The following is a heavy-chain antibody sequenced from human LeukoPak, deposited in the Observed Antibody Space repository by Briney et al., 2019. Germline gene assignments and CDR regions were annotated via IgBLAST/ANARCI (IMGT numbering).Heavy chain of an antibody. CDR1: GFIFDDYA. Sequence: GRSLRLSCAASGFIFDDYAMHWVRQAPGKGLEWVSGISWNSGSIGYADSVKGRFTISRDNAKNSLYLQMNSLRAEDTALYYCAKEITIFGVVTSAGNFDYWGQGTLVTVSS. J-gene: IGHJ4*02. CDR2: ISWNSGSI. D-gene: IGHD3-3*01. CDR3: AKEITIFGVVTSAGNFDY. V-gene: IGHV3-9*01.